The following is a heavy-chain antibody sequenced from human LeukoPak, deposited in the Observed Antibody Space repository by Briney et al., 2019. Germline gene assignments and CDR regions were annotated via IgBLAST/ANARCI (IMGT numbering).Heavy chain of an antibody. CDR1: GGSISSYY. CDR2: IYYNGST. V-gene: IGHV4-59*01. CDR3: AREDYDILTGYPNAYGMDV. D-gene: IGHD3-9*01. Sequence: PSETLSLTCTVSGGSISSYYWSWIRQPPGKGLEWIGYIYYNGSTNYNPSLKSRVTLSIDTPKNQFSLKLCSVTAADTAVYYCAREDYDILTGYPNAYGMDVWGQGTTVTVSS. J-gene: IGHJ6*02.